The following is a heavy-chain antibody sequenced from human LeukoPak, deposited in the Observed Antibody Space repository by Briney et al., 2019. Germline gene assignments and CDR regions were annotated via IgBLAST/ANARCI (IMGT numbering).Heavy chain of an antibody. Sequence: GGSLRLSCAASGFRFDGYAMHWVRQAPGKGLEWVSGISWNSGTIAYADSVKGRFTISRDDAKNSLHLQMNSLRAEDTALYYCAKDIAPAVFYYMDVWGKGTTVIVSS. J-gene: IGHJ6*03. V-gene: IGHV3-9*01. CDR2: ISWNSGTI. CDR1: GFRFDGYA. CDR3: AKDIAPAVFYYMDV.